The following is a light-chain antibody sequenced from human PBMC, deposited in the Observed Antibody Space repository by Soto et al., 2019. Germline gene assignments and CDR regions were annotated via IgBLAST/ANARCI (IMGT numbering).Light chain of an antibody. CDR2: KAS. J-gene: IGKJ2*01. V-gene: IGKV1-5*03. Sequence: DIQMTQSPSTLSASVGDRVIITCRASQTISGWLAWYQQQTGRAPNLLIYKASSLASGVESRFSGSGSGTEFPITISSLQPDDVASYYCQQYNSYTYTFGQGTKLEIK. CDR1: QTISGW. CDR3: QQYNSYTYT.